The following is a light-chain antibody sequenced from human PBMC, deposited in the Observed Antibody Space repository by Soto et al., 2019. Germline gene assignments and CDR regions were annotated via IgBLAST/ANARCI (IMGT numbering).Light chain of an antibody. CDR2: GAS. CDR1: QSVGRD. CDR3: QQYNTWPPT. Sequence: EIVMTQSPATLSVSPGEGATLSCRASQSVGRDLAWYQQKPGQAPRLLIYGASTRATGIPARFTGSGSGTAFTLAINSLQSEGFAVYWCQQYNTWPPTFGPGTTVDIK. V-gene: IGKV3-15*01. J-gene: IGKJ3*01.